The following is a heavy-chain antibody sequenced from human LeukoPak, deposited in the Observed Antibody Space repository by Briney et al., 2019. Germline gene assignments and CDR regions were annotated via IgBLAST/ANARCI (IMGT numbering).Heavy chain of an antibody. D-gene: IGHD2-2*01. Sequence: SETLSLTCTVSGGSISSSSYYWGWIRQPPGKGLEWIGSIYYSGSTYYNPSLKSRVTISVDTSKNQFSLKLSSVTAADTAVYYCARSSKWGLVYYGMDVWGQGTTVTVSS. CDR2: IYYSGST. J-gene: IGHJ6*02. CDR3: ARSSKWGLVYYGMDV. V-gene: IGHV4-39*07. CDR1: GGSISSSSYY.